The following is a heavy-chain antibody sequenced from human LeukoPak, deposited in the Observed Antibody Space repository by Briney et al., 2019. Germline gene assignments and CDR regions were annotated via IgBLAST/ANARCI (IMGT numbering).Heavy chain of an antibody. Sequence: GGSLRLSCAASGFTFSSYWMSWVRQAPGKGLEWVANIRQDGSEKYYVDSVKGRFTISRDNAKNSLYLQMNSLRAEDTAEYYCARAAATGTSWFDPWGQGTLVTVSS. CDR2: IRQDGSEK. CDR1: GFTFSSYW. CDR3: ARAAATGTSWFDP. D-gene: IGHD1-7*01. V-gene: IGHV3-7*01. J-gene: IGHJ5*02.